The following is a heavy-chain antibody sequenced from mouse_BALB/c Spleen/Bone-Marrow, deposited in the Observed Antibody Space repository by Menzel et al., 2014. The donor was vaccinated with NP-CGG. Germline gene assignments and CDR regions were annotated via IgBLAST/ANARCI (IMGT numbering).Heavy chain of an antibody. J-gene: IGHJ2*01. D-gene: IGHD1-1*01. CDR2: IYPGDGDT. CDR3: ARRGYYYGSSYVDY. CDR1: GYAFSSYW. Sequence: QVQLQQSGAELVRPGSSVKISCKASGYAFSSYWMNWVKQRPGQGLEWIGQIYPGDGDTNYNGKFKGKATLTADKSSSTASMQLSSLTSEDSAVYFCARRGYYYGSSYVDYWGQGTTVTVSS. V-gene: IGHV1-80*01.